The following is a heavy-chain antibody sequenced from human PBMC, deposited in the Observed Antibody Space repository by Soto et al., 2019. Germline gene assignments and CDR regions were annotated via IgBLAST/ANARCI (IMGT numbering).Heavy chain of an antibody. CDR3: ARGGLLSPGGYCSGGSCYAALGFDY. CDR1: GYTFTSYV. V-gene: IGHV1-18*01. D-gene: IGHD2-15*01. J-gene: IGHJ4*02. CDR2: ISAYNGNT. Sequence: ASVKVSCKASGYTFTSYVISWVRQAPGQGLEWMGWISAYNGNTNYAQKLQGRVTMTTDTSTSTAYMELRSLRSDDTAVYYCARGGLLSPGGYCSGGSCYAALGFDYWGQGTLVTVSS.